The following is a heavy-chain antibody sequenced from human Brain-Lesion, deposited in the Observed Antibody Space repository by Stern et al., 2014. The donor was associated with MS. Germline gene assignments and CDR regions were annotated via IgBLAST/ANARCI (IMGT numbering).Heavy chain of an antibody. Sequence: EVQLVESGAEVKKPGESLKISCKASGNIFTNYWIGWVRQMPGKGLEWMGIIYPGDSDTKYSPSFQGQVPISAGKSISTAYLQWSSLKASDTAMYYCARGGQLLNYYFDYWGQGTLVTVSS. D-gene: IGHD2-2*01. CDR3: ARGGQLLNYYFDY. CDR1: GNIFTNYW. CDR2: IYPGDSDT. J-gene: IGHJ4*02. V-gene: IGHV5-51*03.